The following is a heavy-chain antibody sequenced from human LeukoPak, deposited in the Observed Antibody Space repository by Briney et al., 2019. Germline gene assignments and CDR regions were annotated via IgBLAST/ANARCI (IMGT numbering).Heavy chain of an antibody. J-gene: IGHJ3*02. CDR3: ARDPWFGEYKDAFDI. D-gene: IGHD3-10*01. CDR1: GFTFSSYG. CDR2: ISYDGSNK. V-gene: IGHV3-30*03. Sequence: GGSLRLSCAASGFTFSSYGMHWVRQAPGKGLEWVAVISYDGSNKYYADSVKGRFTISRDNSKNTLYLQMNSLRAEDTAVYYCARDPWFGEYKDAFDIWGQGTMVTVSS.